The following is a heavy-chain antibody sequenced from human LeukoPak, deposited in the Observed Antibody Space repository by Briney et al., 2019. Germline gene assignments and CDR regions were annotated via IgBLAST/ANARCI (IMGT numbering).Heavy chain of an antibody. CDR1: GYSFTSYG. CDR3: AREQIAVAAYAPNFDY. V-gene: IGHV1-18*01. Sequence: GESLKISCKGSGYSFTSYGISWVRQAPGQGLEWMGWISAYNGNTNYAQKLQGRVTMTTDTSTSTAYMELRSLRSDDTAVYYCAREQIAVAAYAPNFDYWGQGTLVTVSS. J-gene: IGHJ4*02. D-gene: IGHD6-19*01. CDR2: ISAYNGNT.